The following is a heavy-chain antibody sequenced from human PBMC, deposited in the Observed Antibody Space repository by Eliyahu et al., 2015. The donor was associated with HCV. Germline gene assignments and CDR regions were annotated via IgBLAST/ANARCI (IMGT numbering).Heavy chain of an antibody. CDR2: IIPIFGTA. CDR1: GGTFSSYA. V-gene: IGHV1-69*01. Sequence: EVKKPGSSVKVSCKASGGTFSSYAISWVRQAPGQGLEWMGGIIPIFGTANYAQKFQGRVTITADESHKPGHQGPGHPRSEDTAVYYCAREGPEAPTVTTSDWGQGTLVTVSS. CDR3: AREGPEAPTVTTSD. J-gene: IGHJ4*02. D-gene: IGHD4-17*01.